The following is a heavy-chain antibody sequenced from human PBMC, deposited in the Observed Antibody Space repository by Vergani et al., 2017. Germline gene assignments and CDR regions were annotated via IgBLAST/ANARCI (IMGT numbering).Heavy chain of an antibody. Sequence: VPLPASGPGRVKPSQTLSLTCTMSGGSISAGYYFWSWIRQPAGKGLEWLGHISASGNASHSPSLKTRVSMSVDTSKNQFSLTVTSGTAADTAIYFCARRSGGYYSGGKVHPPRTAFDVWGHGTVVTVSS. V-gene: IGHV4-61*02. CDR2: ISASGNA. J-gene: IGHJ3*01. D-gene: IGHD2-15*01. CDR1: GGSISAGYYF. CDR3: ARRSGGYYSGGKVHPPRTAFDV.